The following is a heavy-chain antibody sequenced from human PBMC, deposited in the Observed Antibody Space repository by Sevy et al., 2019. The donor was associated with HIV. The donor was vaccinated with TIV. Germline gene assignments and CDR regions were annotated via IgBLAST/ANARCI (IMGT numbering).Heavy chain of an antibody. CDR1: GDTFSTYG. V-gene: IGHV1-69*13. D-gene: IGHD7-27*01. Sequence: ASVKVSCKASGDTFSTYGLSWVRQAPGQGLEWMGGIIPIFGTPNYGQNFQGRVTITADESASTAYMELSSLRSEDTALSYCAREGGVATTGDHDAFDIWGHGTLVTVSS. CDR3: AREGGVATTGDHDAFDI. CDR2: IIPIFGTP. J-gene: IGHJ3*02.